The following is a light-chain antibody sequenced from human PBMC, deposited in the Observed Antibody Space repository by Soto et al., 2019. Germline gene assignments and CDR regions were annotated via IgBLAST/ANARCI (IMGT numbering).Light chain of an antibody. CDR1: TSNIGRHF. V-gene: IGLV1-47*01. J-gene: IGLJ1*01. Sequence: QSALTQPPSASGTPGRGLTISCSGSTSNIGRHFVYWYQHLPGTAPKVLIVRDGQRPSGVPARFSGSKSGTSASLAITGLQAEDEADYYCSSYTSSDTRVFGTGPKGTVL. CDR3: SSYTSSDTRV. CDR2: RDG.